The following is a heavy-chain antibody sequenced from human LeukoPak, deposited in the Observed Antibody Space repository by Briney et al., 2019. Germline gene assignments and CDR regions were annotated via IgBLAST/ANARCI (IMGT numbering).Heavy chain of an antibody. J-gene: IGHJ4*02. CDR2: IYHSGST. V-gene: IGHV4-4*02. CDR1: GGSISSSNW. CDR3: ARGGGIAAAGTFYDY. Sequence: PSGTLSLTCAVSGGSISSSNWWSWVRQPPGKGLEWIGEIYHSGSTNYNPSLKSRVTISVDKSKNQFSLKLSSVTAADTAVYYCARGGGIAAAGTFYDYWGQGTLVTVSS. D-gene: IGHD6-13*01.